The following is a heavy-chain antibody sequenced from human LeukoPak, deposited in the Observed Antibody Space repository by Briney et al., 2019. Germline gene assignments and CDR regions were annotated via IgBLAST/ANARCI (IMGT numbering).Heavy chain of an antibody. J-gene: IGHJ4*02. Sequence: SQTLSLTCTVSGGSISSGSYYWTWIRQPAGKGLEWIGRIYTSGSTNYNPSLKSRVTISVDTSKNHFSLKLSSVTAADTAVYYCARAGTYYDSRAMDYWGQGTLVTVSS. CDR1: GGSISSGSYY. D-gene: IGHD3-22*01. CDR2: IYTSGST. CDR3: ARAGTYYDSRAMDY. V-gene: IGHV4-61*02.